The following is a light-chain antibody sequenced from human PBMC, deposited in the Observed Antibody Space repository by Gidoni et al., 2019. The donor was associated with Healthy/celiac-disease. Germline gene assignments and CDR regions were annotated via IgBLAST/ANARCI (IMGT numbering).Light chain of an antibody. CDR2: AAS. Sequence: AIRITQYPSSLPASTGARVTIPCRASQVISSYLAWYQQKPGKAPKLLIYAASTLQSGVPSRCSGSGSGTDFTLTISCLQSEDFATYYCQQYYSYPRTFGQGTKVEIK. V-gene: IGKV1-8*01. CDR1: QVISSY. CDR3: QQYYSYPRT. J-gene: IGKJ1*01.